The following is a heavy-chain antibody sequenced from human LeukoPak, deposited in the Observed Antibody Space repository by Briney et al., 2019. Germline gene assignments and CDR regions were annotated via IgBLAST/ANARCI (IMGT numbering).Heavy chain of an antibody. D-gene: IGHD2-15*01. CDR1: GGSISSSSYY. CDR3: ARGGRWRGGRAFDY. J-gene: IGHJ4*02. Sequence: PSETLSLTCTVSGGSISSSSYYWGWIRQPPGKGLEWIGSIYYSGSTYYSPSLKSRVTISVDTSKNQFSLKLSSVTAADTAVYYCARGGRWRGGRAFDYWGQGTLVTVSS. CDR2: IYYSGST. V-gene: IGHV4-39*07.